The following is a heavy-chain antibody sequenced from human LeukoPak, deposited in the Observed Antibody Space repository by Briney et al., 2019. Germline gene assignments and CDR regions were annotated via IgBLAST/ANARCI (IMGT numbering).Heavy chain of an antibody. CDR3: ARGGAAADFDY. CDR2: IKQDGSEK. Sequence: GGSLRLSCAASGFTFSSYWMNWVRQAPGKGLEWVANIKQDGSEKYYVDSVKGRFTISRDNAKNSLYLQMNSLRAEDTAVYYCARGGAAADFDYWGQGTLVTVSS. J-gene: IGHJ4*02. V-gene: IGHV3-7*01. D-gene: IGHD6-13*01. CDR1: GFTFSSYW.